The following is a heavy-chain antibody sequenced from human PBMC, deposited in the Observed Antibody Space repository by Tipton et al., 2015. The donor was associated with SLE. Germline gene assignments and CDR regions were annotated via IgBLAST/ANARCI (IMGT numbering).Heavy chain of an antibody. D-gene: IGHD6-13*01. V-gene: IGHV4-59*02. CDR3: ARGASSWYVGWFDP. CDR1: GDSVSSYY. J-gene: IGHJ5*02. Sequence: TLSLTCTVSGDSVSSYYWSWIRQPPGKGLEWIGCVSYSGSTNYNPSLRSRVTISLDTSKNQFSVNLTSVTAADTAVYYCARGASSWYVGWFDPWGQGTLVTVSS. CDR2: VSYSGST.